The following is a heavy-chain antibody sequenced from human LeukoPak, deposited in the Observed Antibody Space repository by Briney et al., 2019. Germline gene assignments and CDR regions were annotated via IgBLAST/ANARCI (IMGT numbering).Heavy chain of an antibody. CDR2: IYHSGST. CDR1: GGSISSSNW. V-gene: IGHV4-4*02. Sequence: SETLSLTCAVSGGSISSSNWWSWVRQPPGKGLEWIGEIYHSGSTNYNPSLKSRVTISVDTSKNQFSLKLSSVTAADTAVYYCARHISSSWYLDPWGQGTLVTVSS. J-gene: IGHJ5*02. CDR3: ARHISSSWYLDP. D-gene: IGHD6-13*01.